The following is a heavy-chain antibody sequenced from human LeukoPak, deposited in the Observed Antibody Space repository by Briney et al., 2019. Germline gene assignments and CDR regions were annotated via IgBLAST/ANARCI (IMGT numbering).Heavy chain of an antibody. D-gene: IGHD3-9*01. CDR2: VSYDGTDK. V-gene: IGHV3-30*04. Sequence: GRSLRLSCAATGFTFSSSTMHWVRLAPGKGLEWVAIVSYDGTDKHYADSVKGRFTISRDNSKNMIYLQMNSLRVEDTAVYYCARDSWDILTGYYSHYLDYWGQGTLVTVSS. CDR1: GFTFSSST. CDR3: ARDSWDILTGYYSHYLDY. J-gene: IGHJ4*02.